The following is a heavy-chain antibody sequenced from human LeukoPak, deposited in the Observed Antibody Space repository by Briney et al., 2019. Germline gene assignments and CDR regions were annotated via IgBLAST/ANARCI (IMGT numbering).Heavy chain of an antibody. J-gene: IGHJ3*02. V-gene: IGHV1-2*02. CDR1: RYTFTGYH. Sequence: ASVKVSCKASRYTFTGYHLHWVRQAPGQGLEWMGWINPNTGGTNYAQKYQGRVTMTRDTSISTAYMELSRLRSDDTALYYCARVFKEREYYYDSRGWTSVGGAFDIWGQGTMLTVSS. CDR3: ARVFKEREYYYDSRGWTSVGGAFDI. CDR2: INPNTGGT. D-gene: IGHD3-22*01.